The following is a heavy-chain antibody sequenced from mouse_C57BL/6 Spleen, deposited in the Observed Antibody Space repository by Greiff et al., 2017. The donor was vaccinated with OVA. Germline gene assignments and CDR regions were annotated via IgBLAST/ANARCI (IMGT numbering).Heavy chain of an antibody. D-gene: IGHD1-1*01. CDR1: GYSFTDYN. CDR2: INPNYGTT. CDR3: ARAFITTVVATNYFDY. Sequence: VQLKESGPELVKPGASVKISCKASGYSFTDYNMNWVKQSNGKSLEWIGVINPNYGTTSYNQKFKGKATLTVDQSSSTAYMQLNSLTSEDSAVYYCARAFITTVVATNYFDYWGQGTTLTVSS. J-gene: IGHJ2*01. V-gene: IGHV1-39*01.